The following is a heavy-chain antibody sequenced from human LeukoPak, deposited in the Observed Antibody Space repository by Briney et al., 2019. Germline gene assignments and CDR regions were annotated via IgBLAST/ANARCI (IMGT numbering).Heavy chain of an antibody. J-gene: IGHJ4*02. CDR3: ARGSLWFGELNDY. CDR2: TYYRSKWYN. V-gene: IGHV6-1*01. D-gene: IGHD3-10*01. Sequence: SQTLSLTCAISGDSVSSNSAAWNWIRQSPSRGLEWLGRTYYRSKWYNDYAVSVKSRITINPDTSKNQFSLKLSSVTAADTAVYYCARGSLWFGELNDYWGQGTLVTVSS. CDR1: GDSVSSNSAA.